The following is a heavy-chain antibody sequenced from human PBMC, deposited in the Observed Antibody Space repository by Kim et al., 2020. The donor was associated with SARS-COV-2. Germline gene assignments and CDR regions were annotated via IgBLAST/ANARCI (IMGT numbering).Heavy chain of an antibody. CDR2: IYYSGST. D-gene: IGHD3-9*01. Sequence: SETLSLTCTVSGGSISSGGYYWSWIRQHPGKGLEWIGYIYYSGSTYYNPSLKSRVTISVDTSKNQFSLKLSSVTAADTAVYYCARVAHDIPKPGENFDYWGQGTLVTVSS. J-gene: IGHJ4*02. CDR1: GGSISSGGYY. V-gene: IGHV4-31*03. CDR3: ARVAHDIPKPGENFDY.